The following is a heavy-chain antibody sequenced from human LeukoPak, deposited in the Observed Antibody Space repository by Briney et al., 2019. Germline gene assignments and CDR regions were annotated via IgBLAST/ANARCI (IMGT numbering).Heavy chain of an antibody. CDR2: IIPIFGTA. Sequence: SVKVSCKASGGTFSSYAISWVRQAPGQGLEWMGGIIPIFGTANYAQKFQGRVTITADESTSTAYMELSSLRSEDTAVYYCARVDHDYDSSGYYFPLDYWGQGTLVTVSS. D-gene: IGHD3-22*01. J-gene: IGHJ4*02. CDR1: GGTFSSYA. V-gene: IGHV1-69*01. CDR3: ARVDHDYDSSGYYFPLDY.